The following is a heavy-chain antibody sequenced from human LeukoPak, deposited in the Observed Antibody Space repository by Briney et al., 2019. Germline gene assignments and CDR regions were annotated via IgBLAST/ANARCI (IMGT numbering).Heavy chain of an antibody. CDR3: AREGRFCSGGICYAWFDP. CDR1: GYTFTNFG. J-gene: IGHJ5*02. CDR2: ITIHNGDT. V-gene: IGHV1-18*01. Sequence: ASVKVSCKASGYTFTNFGISWVRQAPGQGLEWMGWITIHNGDTNYAQKFQGRVSMTTDTSTSTDYMELRSLRFDDTAVYYCAREGRFCSGGICYAWFDPWGLGTLVTVSS. D-gene: IGHD2-15*01.